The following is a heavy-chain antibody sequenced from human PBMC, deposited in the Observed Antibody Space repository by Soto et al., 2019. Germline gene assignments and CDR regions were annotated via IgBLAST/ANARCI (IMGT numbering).Heavy chain of an antibody. CDR1: GFTFTSSA. V-gene: IGHV1-58*01. CDR2: IVVGSGNT. Sequence: GASVKASCKASGFTFTSSAVQWVRQARGQRLEWIGWIVVGSGNTNYAQKFQERVTITRDMSTSTAYMELSSLRAEDTAVYYCAKDGRLAYYDFWSGYSPTLDYWGQGTLVTVSS. CDR3: AKDGRLAYYDFWSGYSPTLDY. J-gene: IGHJ4*02. D-gene: IGHD3-3*01.